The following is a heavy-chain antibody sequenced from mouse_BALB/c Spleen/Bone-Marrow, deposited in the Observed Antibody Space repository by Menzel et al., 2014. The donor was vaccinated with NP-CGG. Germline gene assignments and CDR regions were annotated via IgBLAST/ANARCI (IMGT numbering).Heavy chain of an antibody. D-gene: IGHD2-4*01. V-gene: IGHV1-63*02. CDR2: IYPGDNYT. Sequence: QVQLQQSGAELVRPGTSVKMSCKAAGYTFTNYWIGWVKQWPGHGLEWIGDIYPGDNYTNYNEKFKGKATLTADTSSSTAYMQLSSLTSEDSAIYYCTRGGYDYTWFAYWGQGTLVTVSA. CDR3: TRGGYDYTWFAY. J-gene: IGHJ3*01. CDR1: GYTFTNYW.